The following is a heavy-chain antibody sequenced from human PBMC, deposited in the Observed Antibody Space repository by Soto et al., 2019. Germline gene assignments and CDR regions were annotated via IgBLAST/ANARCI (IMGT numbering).Heavy chain of an antibody. CDR2: INHSGST. CDR1: GGSFSGYY. J-gene: IGHJ4*02. D-gene: IGHD3-16*01. V-gene: IGHV4-34*01. Sequence: SETLSLTCAFYGGSFSGYYWSWIRQPPGKGLEWIGEINHSGSTNYNPSLKSRVTISVDTSKNQFSLKLSSVTAADTAVYYCARGGLMITFGGVAYDYWGQGTLVTVSS. CDR3: ARGGLMITFGGVAYDY.